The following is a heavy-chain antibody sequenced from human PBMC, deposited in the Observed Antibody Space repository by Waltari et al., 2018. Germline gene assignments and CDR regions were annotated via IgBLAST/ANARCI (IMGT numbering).Heavy chain of an antibody. CDR1: GYTFTGYY. J-gene: IGHJ6*03. V-gene: IGHV1-2*07. CDR2: INPNSGGT. Sequence: QVQLVQSGAEVKNPGASVKVSCKASGYTFTGYYMHWVRQAPGQGLEWMGWINPNSGGTKYAHKFQGRVTMTRDTSISTAYMELSRLRSDDTAVYYCAREHDFGYYYYMDVWGKGTTVTVSS. D-gene: IGHD3-3*01. CDR3: AREHDFGYYYYMDV.